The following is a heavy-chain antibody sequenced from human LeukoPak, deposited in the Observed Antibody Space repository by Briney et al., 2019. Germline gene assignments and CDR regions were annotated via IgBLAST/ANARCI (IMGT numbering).Heavy chain of an antibody. V-gene: IGHV3-74*01. J-gene: IGHJ5*01. CDR2: INADGTDI. Sequence: QPGGSLRLSCAASGFTFNAYWMHWVRQVPGKGPVWVSHINADGTDINYADSVKGRFTISRDNAKNTLYPQMSSLRDEDTAIYYCVRGGVTRANWFDPWGQGALVTVSS. CDR1: GFTFNAYW. CDR3: VRGGVTRANWFDP. D-gene: IGHD3-3*01.